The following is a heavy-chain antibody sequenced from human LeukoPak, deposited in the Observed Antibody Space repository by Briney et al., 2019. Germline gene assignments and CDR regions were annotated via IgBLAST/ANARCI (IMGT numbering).Heavy chain of an antibody. J-gene: IGHJ6*03. V-gene: IGHV3-23*01. CDR3: ARVLRYCSGGNCYSGGLGYMDV. Sequence: GGSLRLSCAASGFTFSSYGMSWVRQAPGKGLEWVSAISGTGGTTYYADSVKGRFTISRDNSKNTLYLQMNSLRAEDTAVYYCARVLRYCSGGNCYSGGLGYMDVWGKGATVTISS. D-gene: IGHD2-15*01. CDR1: GFTFSSYG. CDR2: ISGTGGTT.